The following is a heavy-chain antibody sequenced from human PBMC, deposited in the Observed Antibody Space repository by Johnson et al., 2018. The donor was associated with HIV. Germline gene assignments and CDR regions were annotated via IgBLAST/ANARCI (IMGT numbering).Heavy chain of an antibody. CDR2: ISRDGVNT. J-gene: IGHJ3*02. CDR3: ARQYSSGWYGLGAFDI. Sequence: QVQLVESGGGVVQPGRSLRLSCEASGFTFSSYAMHWVRQAPGEGLEYVSAISRDGVNTFYADSVKDRFTIFRDNSKNTLYLQMNSLRAEDTAVYYCARQYSSGWYGLGAFDIWGQGTMVTVSS. D-gene: IGHD6-19*01. CDR1: GFTFSSYA. V-gene: IGHV3-64*04.